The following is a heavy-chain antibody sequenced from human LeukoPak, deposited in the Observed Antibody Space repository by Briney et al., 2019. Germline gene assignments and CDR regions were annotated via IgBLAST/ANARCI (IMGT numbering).Heavy chain of an antibody. CDR1: GFTFDDYG. Sequence: GGSLRLSCAASGFTFDDYGMSWVRQAPGKGLEWVSGINTDGSSTNYADSVKGRFTISRDNAKNTLYLQMNSLRAEDTAVYYCARGLGGYTSSQAYWGQGTLVTVSS. D-gene: IGHD6-13*01. CDR3: ARGLGGYTSSQAY. J-gene: IGHJ4*02. V-gene: IGHV3-74*01. CDR2: INTDGSST.